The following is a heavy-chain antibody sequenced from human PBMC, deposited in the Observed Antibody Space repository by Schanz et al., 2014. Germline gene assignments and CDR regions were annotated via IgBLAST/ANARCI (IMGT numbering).Heavy chain of an antibody. Sequence: EVQLVESGGGLIQPGGSLRLSCAVSGFTVNTNYMSWVRQAPGKGLEWISSMYINSGSTQYADSVKGRFIISRDSSKNTLFLQMNSLRAEDTAVYYCAKRGMDSSSSDYWGQGTLVTVSS. V-gene: IGHV3-53*01. J-gene: IGHJ4*02. CDR1: GFTVNTNY. CDR3: AKRGMDSSSSDY. D-gene: IGHD6-13*01. CDR2: MYINSGST.